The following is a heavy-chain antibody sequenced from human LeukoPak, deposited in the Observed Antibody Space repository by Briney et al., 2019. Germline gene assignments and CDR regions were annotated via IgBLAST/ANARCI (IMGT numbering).Heavy chain of an antibody. CDR3: ASVYSLYDN. V-gene: IGHV4-39*01. J-gene: IGHJ4*02. CDR2: LYYTGST. Sequence: PSETLSLTCSVSVGSISSRYYWGWIRQSPGKGLEWIGGLYYTGSTYYNPSLKSRITISVDTSKNQFSLKLTSVTAADTAVYYCASVYSLYDNWGQGILVIVSS. CDR1: VGSISSRYY. D-gene: IGHD6-13*01.